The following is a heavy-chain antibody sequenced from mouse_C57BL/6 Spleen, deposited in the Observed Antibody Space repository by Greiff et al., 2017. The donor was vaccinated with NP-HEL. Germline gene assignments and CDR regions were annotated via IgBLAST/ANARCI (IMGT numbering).Heavy chain of an antibody. CDR3: ARGEDSSGDYFDY. CDR2: INPSTGGT. J-gene: IGHJ2*01. Sequence: VQLKQSGPELVKPGASVKISCKASGYSFTGYYMNWVKQSPEKSLEWIGEINPSTGGTTYNQKFKAKATLTVDKSSSTAYMQLKSLTSEDSAVYYCARGEDSSGDYFDYWGQGTTLTVSS. V-gene: IGHV1-42*01. CDR1: GYSFTGYY. D-gene: IGHD3-2*02.